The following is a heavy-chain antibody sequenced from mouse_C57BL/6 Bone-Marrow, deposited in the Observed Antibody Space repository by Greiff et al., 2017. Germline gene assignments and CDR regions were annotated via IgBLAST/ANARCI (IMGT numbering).Heavy chain of an antibody. CDR1: GFNIKDDY. J-gene: IGHJ4*01. V-gene: IGHV14-4*01. CDR2: IDPENGDT. CDR3: TTYYAYEYYYAMDY. D-gene: IGHD2-2*01. Sequence: VQLQQSGAELVRPGASVKLSCKASGFNIKDDYMHWVKQRPEQGLEWIGWIDPENGDTEYDSKFQGKATITADKSSNTAYLQLCSLTSEDTAVYYCTTYYAYEYYYAMDYGGQGTSVTVSS.